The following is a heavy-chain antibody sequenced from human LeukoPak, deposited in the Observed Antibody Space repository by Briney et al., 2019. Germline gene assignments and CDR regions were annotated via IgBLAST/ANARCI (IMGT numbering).Heavy chain of an antibody. J-gene: IGHJ4*02. CDR3: ARQEESQGIYCSGGSCYPIYFDY. CDR2: IYYSGST. CDR1: GGSISSSSYY. D-gene: IGHD2-15*01. V-gene: IGHV4-39*01. Sequence: SETLSLTCTVSGGSISSSSYYWGWIRQPPGKGLEWIGRIYYSGSTYYNPSLKSRVTISLDTSKNQFSLKLSSVTAADTAVYYCARQEESQGIYCSGGSCYPIYFDYWGQGTLVTVSS.